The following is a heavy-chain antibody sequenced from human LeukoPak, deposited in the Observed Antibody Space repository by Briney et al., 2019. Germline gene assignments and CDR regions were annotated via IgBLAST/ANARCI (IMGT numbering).Heavy chain of an antibody. CDR1: GFTFSSYA. D-gene: IGHD3-22*01. J-gene: IGHJ4*02. V-gene: IGHV3-23*01. Sequence: GGSLRLSCAASGFTFSSYAMSWARQAPGKGLEWVSAISGSGGSTYYADSVKGRFTISRDNSKNTLYLQMNSLRAEDTAVYYCAKGYDSSGYFTYFDYWGQGTLVTVSS. CDR3: AKGYDSSGYFTYFDY. CDR2: ISGSGGST.